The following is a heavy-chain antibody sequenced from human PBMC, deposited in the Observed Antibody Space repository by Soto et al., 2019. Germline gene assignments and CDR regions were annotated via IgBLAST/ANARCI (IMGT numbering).Heavy chain of an antibody. J-gene: IGHJ4*02. Sequence: GGSLRLSCAASGFTFSSYWMHWVRQVSGKGLVWVSRVYSDGSSTSYADSVKGRFTISRDNAKNTLYLQMNSLRAEDTAVYYCARAMSSGSYFDYWGQGTLVTSPQ. CDR3: ARAMSSGSYFDY. D-gene: IGHD1-26*01. CDR2: VYSDGSST. CDR1: GFTFSSYW. V-gene: IGHV3-74*01.